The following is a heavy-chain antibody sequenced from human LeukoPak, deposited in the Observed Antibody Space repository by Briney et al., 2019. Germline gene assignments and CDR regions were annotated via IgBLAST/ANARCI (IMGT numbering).Heavy chain of an antibody. Sequence: ASVKISCKASGYTFTGYYMHWVRQAPGQGLEWMGRINPNSGGTNYAQKFQGRVTMTRDTSISTAYMELSRLRSDDTAVYYCARGGVATSPFDYWGQGTLVTVSS. J-gene: IGHJ4*02. CDR3: ARGGVATSPFDY. D-gene: IGHD5-12*01. CDR2: INPNSGGT. V-gene: IGHV1-2*06. CDR1: GYTFTGYY.